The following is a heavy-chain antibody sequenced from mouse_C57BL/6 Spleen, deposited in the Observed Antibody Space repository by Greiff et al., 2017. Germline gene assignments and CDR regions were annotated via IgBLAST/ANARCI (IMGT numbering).Heavy chain of an antibody. J-gene: IGHJ4*01. CDR2: IYPGSGNP. V-gene: IGHV1-66*01. CDR3: ARGLEDAMDY. D-gene: IGHD3-1*01. CDR1: GYSFTSYY. Sequence: QVQLQQSGPELVKPGASVKISCKASGYSFTSYYIHWVKQRPGQGLEWIGWIYPGSGNPKYNEKFKGKATLTADTSSSTAYMQLSSLTSADSAVYYCARGLEDAMDYGGQGTSVTVSS.